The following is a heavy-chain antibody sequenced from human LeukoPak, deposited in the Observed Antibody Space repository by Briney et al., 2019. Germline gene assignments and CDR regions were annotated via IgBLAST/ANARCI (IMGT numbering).Heavy chain of an antibody. CDR1: GGTFSSYA. V-gene: IGHV1-69*13. J-gene: IGHJ6*03. CDR3: ARGGATGEYMDV. Sequence: SVKVSCKASGGTFSSYAISWVRQAPGQGLEWMGGIIPIFGTANYAQKFQGRVTITADESTSTAYMELSSLRSEDTAVYYCARGGATGEYMDVWGKGTTVTVSS. D-gene: IGHD3-10*01. CDR2: IIPIFGTA.